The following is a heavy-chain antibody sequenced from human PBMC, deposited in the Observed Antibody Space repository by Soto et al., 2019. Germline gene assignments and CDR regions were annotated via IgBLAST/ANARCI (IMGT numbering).Heavy chain of an antibody. CDR1: AGSVISNY. CDR2: VSESRGT. J-gene: IGHJ4*02. D-gene: IGHD3-16*02. Sequence: SETLSLTCTVSAGSVISNYWTWIRQPPGKGLEWIGYVSESRGTNYNPSLKTRVTISVDTSKNQFSLKLSSVTAADTAVYYCARAVAITFGGVIGPFDYWGQGTLVTVSS. CDR3: ARAVAITFGGVIGPFDY. V-gene: IGHV4-59*02.